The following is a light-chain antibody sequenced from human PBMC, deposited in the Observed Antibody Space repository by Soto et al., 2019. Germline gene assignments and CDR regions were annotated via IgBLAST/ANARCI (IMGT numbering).Light chain of an antibody. J-gene: IGKJ1*01. CDR3: QQYYRYST. CDR1: QSISTW. Sequence: DIQMTQSPSTLSASVGDRVTITCRATQSISTWLAWYQQKPGKDPKLLIYKASSLESGVPSRFSGSGSGTEFTLTISSLQPDDFATYYCQQYYRYSTFGQGTKVDIK. V-gene: IGKV1-5*03. CDR2: KAS.